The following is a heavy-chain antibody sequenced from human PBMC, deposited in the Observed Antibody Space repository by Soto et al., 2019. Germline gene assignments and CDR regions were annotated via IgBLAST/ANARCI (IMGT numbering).Heavy chain of an antibody. CDR2: IYYSGST. D-gene: IGHD3-9*01. CDR1: GGSISSYY. J-gene: IGHJ4*02. Sequence: PSETLSLTCTVSGGSISSYYWSWIRQPPGKGLEWIGYIYYSGSTNYNPSLKSRGTISVDTSKNQFSLKLSSVTAADTAVYYCARDRSDILTGYSLYYFDYWGQGTLVTVS. CDR3: ARDRSDILTGYSLYYFDY. V-gene: IGHV4-59*01.